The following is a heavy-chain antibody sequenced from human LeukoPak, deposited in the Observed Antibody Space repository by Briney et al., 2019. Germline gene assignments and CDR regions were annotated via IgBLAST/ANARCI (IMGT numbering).Heavy chain of an antibody. V-gene: IGHV1-2*02. CDR1: GYTFTGYY. J-gene: IGHJ6*03. D-gene: IGHD5-12*01. CDR2: INPNSGGT. Sequence: GASVKVSCKASGYTFTGYYMHWVRQAPGQGLEWMGWINPNSGGTNYAQKFQGRVTMTRNTSISTAYMELSSLRSEDTAVYYCARGRTRGYSGYAPIFWSILHYYMDVWGKGTTVTISS. CDR3: ARGRTRGYSGYAPIFWSILHYYMDV.